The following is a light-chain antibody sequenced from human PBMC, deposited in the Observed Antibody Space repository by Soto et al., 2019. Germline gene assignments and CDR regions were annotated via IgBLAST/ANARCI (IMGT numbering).Light chain of an antibody. CDR2: DVS. V-gene: IGKV1-5*01. CDR3: QQYHDYWT. J-gene: IGKJ1*01. Sequence: DIQMTQSPSTLSASIGDRVTITCRASQSISGWLAWYQQKPGKAPKLLISDVSSLESGVPSRFSGSGSGTEFTLTISSLQHDDFAVYYCQQYHDYWTFGPGTKVEVK. CDR1: QSISGW.